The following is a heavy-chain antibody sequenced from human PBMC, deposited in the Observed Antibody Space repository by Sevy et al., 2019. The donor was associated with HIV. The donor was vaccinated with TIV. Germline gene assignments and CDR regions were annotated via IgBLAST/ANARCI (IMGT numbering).Heavy chain of an antibody. V-gene: IGHV3-21*01. CDR2: INAISSNI. J-gene: IGHJ4*02. D-gene: IGHD2-15*01. Sequence: GSLRLSCAASGFTFSSYAMNWVRQAPGKGLEWVSSINAISSNIYYSDSVKGRFTISRDNAENSLYLQMNSVRAEDTAVYYCARDLFSGGNAVYGYWGQGTLVTVSS. CDR1: GFTFSSYA. CDR3: ARDLFSGGNAVYGY.